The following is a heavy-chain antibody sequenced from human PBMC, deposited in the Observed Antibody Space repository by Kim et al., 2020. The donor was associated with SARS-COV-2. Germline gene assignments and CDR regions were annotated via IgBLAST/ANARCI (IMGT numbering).Heavy chain of an antibody. CDR1: GDSISSGDFY. Sequence: SETLSLTCTVSGDSISSGDFYWNWIRQHPGKGLEWIGYIYYSGSTFYTPSLKSRLSISVDTSKNQFSLKLTSMTAADTAVYYCARDRPGSTAVGAPAMRVFDYWGQGMLVTVSS. CDR3: ARDRPGSTAVGAPAMRVFDY. D-gene: IGHD2-2*01. J-gene: IGHJ4*02. V-gene: IGHV4-31*03. CDR2: IYYSGST.